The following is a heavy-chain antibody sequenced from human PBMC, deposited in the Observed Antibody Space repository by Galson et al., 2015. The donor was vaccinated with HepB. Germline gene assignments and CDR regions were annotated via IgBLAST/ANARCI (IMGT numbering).Heavy chain of an antibody. V-gene: IGHV3-30*18. CDR3: AKGEIAAAGTSYYYYGMDV. Sequence: SLRLSCAASGFTFSSYGMHWVRQAPGKGLEWVAVISYDGSNKYYADSVKGRFTISRDNSKNTLYLQMNSLRAEDTAVYYCAKGEIAAAGTSYYYYGMDVWGQGTTVTVSS. D-gene: IGHD6-13*01. CDR1: GFTFSSYG. J-gene: IGHJ6*02. CDR2: ISYDGSNK.